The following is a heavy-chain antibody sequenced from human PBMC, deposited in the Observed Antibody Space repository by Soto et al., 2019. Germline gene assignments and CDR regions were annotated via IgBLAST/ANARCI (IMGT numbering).Heavy chain of an antibody. CDR3: ARTHRDYDFWSGYSDLNWFDP. V-gene: IGHV1-46*01. D-gene: IGHD3-3*01. Sequence: ASVKVSCKASGYTFTSYYMHWVRQAPGQGLEWMGIINPSGGSTSYAQKFQGRVTMIRDTSTSTVYMELSSLRSEDTAVYYCARTHRDYDFWSGYSDLNWFDPWGQGTLVTVSS. J-gene: IGHJ5*02. CDR2: INPSGGST. CDR1: GYTFTSYY.